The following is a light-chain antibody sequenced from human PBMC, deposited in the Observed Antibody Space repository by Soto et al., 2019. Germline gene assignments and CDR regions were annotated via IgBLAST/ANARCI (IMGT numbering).Light chain of an antibody. CDR2: EVS. J-gene: IGLJ1*01. Sequence: QSVLTQPASVSGSPGQSITISCTGTSSDVGSYNLVSWYQHHPGKAPKLMIYEVSKRPSGASNRFSGSKSGNTAPLTISGLQAEDEADYYCCSNAGSSSYVFGTGTKVTVL. CDR3: CSNAGSSSYV. V-gene: IGLV2-23*02. CDR1: SSDVGSYNL.